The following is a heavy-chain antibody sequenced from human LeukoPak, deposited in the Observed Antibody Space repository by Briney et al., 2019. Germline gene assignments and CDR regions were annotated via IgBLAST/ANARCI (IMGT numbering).Heavy chain of an antibody. CDR2: ISWNSGSI. Sequence: PGRSLRLSCAASGFTFHDYAIHWVRQAPGKGLEWVSGISWNSGSIAYADSVKGRFTISRDNAKNTLYLQMNSLRAEDTAVYYCARVGDSSGYLAYFDYWGQGTLVTVSS. D-gene: IGHD3-22*01. V-gene: IGHV3-9*01. CDR1: GFTFHDYA. J-gene: IGHJ4*02. CDR3: ARVGDSSGYLAYFDY.